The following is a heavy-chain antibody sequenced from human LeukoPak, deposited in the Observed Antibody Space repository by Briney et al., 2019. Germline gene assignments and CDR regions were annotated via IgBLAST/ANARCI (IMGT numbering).Heavy chain of an antibody. CDR2: ISYDGSNK. D-gene: IGHD6-13*01. CDR1: GFTFSSYG. V-gene: IGHV3-30*18. J-gene: IGHJ4*02. Sequence: GGSLRLSCAASGFTFSSYGMHWVRQAPGKGLEWVAVISYDGSNKYYADSVKGRFTISRDNSKNTLYLQMNSLRAEDTAVYYCAKTYSSSWYEGHFDYWGQGTLVTVSS. CDR3: AKTYSSSWYEGHFDY.